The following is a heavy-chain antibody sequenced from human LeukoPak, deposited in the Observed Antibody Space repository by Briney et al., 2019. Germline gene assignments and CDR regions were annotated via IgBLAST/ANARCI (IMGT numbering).Heavy chain of an antibody. CDR1: GYTFTSYG. V-gene: IGHV1-69*06. J-gene: IGHJ5*02. D-gene: IGHD2-21*02. CDR2: IIPIFGTA. CDR3: ASSPPFGGGDSPTRFDP. Sequence: ASVKVSCKASGYTFTSYGISWVRQAPGQGLEWMGGIIPIFGTANYAQKFQGRVTITADKSTSTAYMELSSLRSEDTAVYYCASSPPFGGGDSPTRFDPWGQGTLVTVSS.